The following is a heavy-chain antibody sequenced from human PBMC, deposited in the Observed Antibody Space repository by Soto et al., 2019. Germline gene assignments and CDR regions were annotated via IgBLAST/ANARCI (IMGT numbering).Heavy chain of an antibody. V-gene: IGHV4-31*03. CDR2: IYYSGST. Sequence: SETLSLTCTVSGGTIRSGGYYWSWIRQHPGKGLEWIGYIYYSGSTYYNPSLKSRVTISVDTSKNQFSLKLSSVTAADTAVYYCARDTNPHNQGPTNWFDPWGQGTLVTVSS. D-gene: IGHD3-3*01. CDR3: ARDTNPHNQGPTNWFDP. J-gene: IGHJ5*02. CDR1: GGTIRSGGYY.